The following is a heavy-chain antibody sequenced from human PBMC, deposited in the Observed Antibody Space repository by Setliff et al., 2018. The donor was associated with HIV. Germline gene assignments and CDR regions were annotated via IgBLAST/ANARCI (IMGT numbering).Heavy chain of an antibody. V-gene: IGHV3-21*01. CDR1: GFTFSTYS. J-gene: IGHJ3*02. D-gene: IGHD6-19*01. CDR3: AKGGVGYSTGWYSLAFDI. CDR2: ISSSSRSK. Sequence: GGSLRLSCEASGFTFSTYSMNWVRQAPGKGLEWVSSISSSSRSKYYADSVKGRFTISRDNAKNSLYLQMHSLTAEDTAVYYCAKGGVGYSTGWYSLAFDIWGQGTMVTV.